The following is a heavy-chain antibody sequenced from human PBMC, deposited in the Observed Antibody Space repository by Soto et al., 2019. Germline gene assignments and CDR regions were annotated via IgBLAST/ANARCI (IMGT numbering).Heavy chain of an antibody. CDR1: GFTFSSYG. V-gene: IGHV3-30*18. J-gene: IGHJ4*02. CDR3: AKDLSRWFDY. CDR2: ISYDGSNK. Sequence: QVQLVESGGGVVQPGRSLRLSCAASGFTFSSYGMHWVRQAPGKGLEWVAVISYDGSNKYYADSVKGRFTISRDNSKNTLYLQMNSLRAEDTAVYYCAKDLSRWFDYWGQGTLVTASS. D-gene: IGHD2-15*01.